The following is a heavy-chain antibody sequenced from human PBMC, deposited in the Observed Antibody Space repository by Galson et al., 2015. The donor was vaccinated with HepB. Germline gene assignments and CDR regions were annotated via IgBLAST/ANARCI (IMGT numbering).Heavy chain of an antibody. CDR2: VYYSGHT. J-gene: IGHJ4*02. CDR3: TRDQAVYSPGL. V-gene: IGHV4-61*08. CDR1: GDSVNSSDYY. Sequence: ETLSLTCTVSGDSVNSSDYYWSWIRQPPGKGLEWLGYVYYSGHTNYDPSLKSRLTMSIDTSKNQISLKLTSVTAADTAVYYCTRDQAVYSPGLWGQGTLVTVSS. D-gene: IGHD2-15*01.